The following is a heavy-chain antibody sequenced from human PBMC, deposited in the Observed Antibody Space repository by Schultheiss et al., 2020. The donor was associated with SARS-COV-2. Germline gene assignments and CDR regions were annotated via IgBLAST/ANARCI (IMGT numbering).Heavy chain of an antibody. V-gene: IGHV4-59*12. CDR2: IYYSGST. D-gene: IGHD6-19*01. J-gene: IGHJ3*02. CDR3: ARDSTVAGTHDAFDI. CDR1: GGSISSYY. Sequence: GSLRLSCTVSGGSISSYYWSWIRQPPGKGLEWIGYIYYSGSTNYSPSLKSRVTISVDTSKNQFSLKLSSVTAADTAVYYCARDSTVAGTHDAFDIWGQGTMVTVSS.